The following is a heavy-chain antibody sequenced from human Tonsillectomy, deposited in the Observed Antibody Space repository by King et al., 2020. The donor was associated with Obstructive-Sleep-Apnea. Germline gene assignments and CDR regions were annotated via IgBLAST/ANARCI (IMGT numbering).Heavy chain of an antibody. Sequence: QLQESGPGLLKPSQTLSLTCDVSGASITSGDHYWTWIRQPPGKGLEWLGYIFSRGTTYYKTSLRSRLSISSYTSKNQFSLNLNSVTAADTAVYYCARGDCSGSICYVGGENWFDPWGQGTLVTVSS. D-gene: IGHD2-8*02. CDR2: IFSRGTT. CDR1: GASITSGDHY. J-gene: IGHJ5*02. V-gene: IGHV4-30-4*01. CDR3: ARGDCSGSICYVGGENWFDP.